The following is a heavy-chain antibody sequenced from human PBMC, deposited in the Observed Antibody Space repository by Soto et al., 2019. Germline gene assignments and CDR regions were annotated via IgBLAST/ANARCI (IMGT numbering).Heavy chain of an antibody. J-gene: IGHJ4*02. CDR1: GDSISSGGYY. Sequence: QVQLQESRPGLVKPSQTLSLTCTVSGDSISSGGYYWSWIRQHQGKVLEWLGYIYYSGSTYFNPSFKSRVTISVDTPVNQFTLRMRSVTAADTAVYYCARSSGYVDHWGQGTLFTVSS. D-gene: IGHD3-3*01. V-gene: IGHV4-31*03. CDR3: ARSSGYVDH. CDR2: IYYSGST.